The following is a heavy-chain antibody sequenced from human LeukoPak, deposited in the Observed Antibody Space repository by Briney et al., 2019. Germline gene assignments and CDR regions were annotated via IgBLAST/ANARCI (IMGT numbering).Heavy chain of an antibody. CDR2: MSPSGTT. CDR3: ARGQDDRSGTFDY. CDR1: GDSVSSGNYY. J-gene: IGHJ4*02. Sequence: PSATLSLTCTVSGDSVSSGNYYLSWIRQPPGKGLDWITYMSPSGTTKYNPSLKSRVTTSVDTSRTQFSLRLSSVTAADTAVYYCARGQDDRSGTFDYWGQGILVTVSS. V-gene: IGHV4-61*01. D-gene: IGHD3-22*01.